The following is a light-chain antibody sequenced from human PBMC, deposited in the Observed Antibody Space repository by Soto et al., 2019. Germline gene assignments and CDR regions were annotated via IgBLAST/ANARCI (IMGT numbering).Light chain of an antibody. J-gene: IGLJ1*01. V-gene: IGLV2-14*01. CDR2: EVS. Sequence: QSALTQPASVSGSPGQSITISCTGTSSDVGGYNYVSWYQQYPGKAPKLMIYEVSNRPSGVSNRFSGSQSGNTASLTISGLQAEDEADYYCTSYTSNTTLVFGTVTKVTVL. CDR3: TSYTSNTTLV. CDR1: SSDVGGYNY.